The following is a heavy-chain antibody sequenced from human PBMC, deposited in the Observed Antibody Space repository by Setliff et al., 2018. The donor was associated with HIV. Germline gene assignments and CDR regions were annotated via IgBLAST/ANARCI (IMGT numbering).Heavy chain of an antibody. V-gene: IGHV1-69*10. D-gene: IGHD3-22*01. J-gene: IGHJ4*02. CDR1: GGTFSSYA. CDR3: ARDAYYDSSGYYFNGGFDY. Sequence: SVKVSCKASGGTFSSYAISWVRQAPGQGLERMGGIIPILGIANYAQKFQGRVTITTDKSTRTAYMELSSLRSEDTAVYYCARDAYYDSSGYYFNGGFDYWGQGTLVTVSS. CDR2: IIPILGIA.